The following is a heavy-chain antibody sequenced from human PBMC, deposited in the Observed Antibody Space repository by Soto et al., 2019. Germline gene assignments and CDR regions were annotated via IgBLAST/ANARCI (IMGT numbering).Heavy chain of an antibody. CDR2: IIPIFGTP. V-gene: IGHV1-69*01. J-gene: IGHJ6*02. Sequence: QVQLVQSGAEIKKPGSSVKVSCKASGGTFSSYAISWVRQSPGQGLEWMGGIIPIFGTPNYAQKFQGRVTITADESTSTAYMELSSLRSEDTAVYYCARVTKSYYYYYGMDVWGQGTTVTVSS. CDR3: ARVTKSYYYYYGMDV. CDR1: GGTFSSYA.